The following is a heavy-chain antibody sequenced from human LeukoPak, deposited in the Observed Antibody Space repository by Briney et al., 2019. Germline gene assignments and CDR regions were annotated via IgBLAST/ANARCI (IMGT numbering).Heavy chain of an antibody. Sequence: ASVKVSCRASGYTFTSYDINWVRQATGQGLEWMGWIKPNSGGTNYAQKFQGRVTMTRDTSISTAYMELSRLRSDDTAVYYCAREEGIVGATGRAFDIWGQGTMVTVSS. V-gene: IGHV1-2*02. CDR1: GYTFTSYD. CDR3: AREEGIVGATGRAFDI. D-gene: IGHD1-26*01. J-gene: IGHJ3*02. CDR2: IKPNSGGT.